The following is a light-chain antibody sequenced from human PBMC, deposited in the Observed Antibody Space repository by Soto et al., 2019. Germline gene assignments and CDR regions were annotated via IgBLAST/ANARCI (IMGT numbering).Light chain of an antibody. J-gene: IGKJ1*01. V-gene: IGKV1-9*01. Sequence: IQLTQSPSSLSASVGNRVTITCRASQGISNFLAWYQQKPGKAPKLLIYAASTLQSGVPSRFSGSGSGTEFTLTIRSLQPDDFATYYCQQYNSYSRTFGQGTKVDIK. CDR1: QGISNF. CDR2: AAS. CDR3: QQYNSYSRT.